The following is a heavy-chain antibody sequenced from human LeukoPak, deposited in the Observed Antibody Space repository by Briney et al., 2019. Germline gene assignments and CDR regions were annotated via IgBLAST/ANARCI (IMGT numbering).Heavy chain of an antibody. Sequence: GGSLRLSCAASGFTFSSYGMHWVRQAPGKGLEWVAVISYDGSNKYYADSVKGRFTISRDNSKNTLYLQMNSLRAEDTALYYCAKDIGSSGYYHLVLDYWGQGTLVTVSS. CDR1: GFTFSSYG. D-gene: IGHD3-22*01. J-gene: IGHJ4*02. CDR2: ISYDGSNK. V-gene: IGHV3-30*19. CDR3: AKDIGSSGYYHLVLDY.